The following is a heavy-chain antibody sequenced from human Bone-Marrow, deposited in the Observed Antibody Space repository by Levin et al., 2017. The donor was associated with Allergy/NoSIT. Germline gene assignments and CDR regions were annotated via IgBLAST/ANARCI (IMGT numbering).Heavy chain of an antibody. V-gene: IGHV3-15*07. CDR2: IKSKTDGGTT. CDR3: TTGATLFLYWFDP. D-gene: IGHD1-26*01. Sequence: GGSLRLSCAASGFTFSNAWMNWVRQAPGKGLEWVGRIKSKTDGGTTDYAAPVKGRFTISRDDSKNTLYLQMNSLKTEDTAVYYCTTGATLFLYWFDPWGQGTLVTVSS. J-gene: IGHJ5*02. CDR1: GFTFSNAW.